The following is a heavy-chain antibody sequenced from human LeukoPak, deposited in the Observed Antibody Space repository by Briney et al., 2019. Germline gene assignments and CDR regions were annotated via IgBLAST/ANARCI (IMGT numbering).Heavy chain of an antibody. Sequence: GGSLRLSCAASGFTFSGSAVHWVRQSSGKGLEWVGHIDKKDNLYATPYAESVKGRFTISRDDSKDTAFLHMDSLKTEDTALYYCTRDRGTYNWFDPWGQGTLVTVSS. CDR2: IDKKDNLYAT. J-gene: IGHJ5*02. D-gene: IGHD2-15*01. V-gene: IGHV3-73*01. CDR3: TRDRGTYNWFDP. CDR1: GFTFSGSA.